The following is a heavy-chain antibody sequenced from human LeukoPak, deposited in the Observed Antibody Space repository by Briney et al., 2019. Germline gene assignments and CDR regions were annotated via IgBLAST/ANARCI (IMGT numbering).Heavy chain of an antibody. CDR2: ISDSGGRT. V-gene: IGHV3-23*01. D-gene: IGHD2-15*01. CDR3: AKHSTYCSGGSCQEDFDY. CDR1: GFTFSSYA. Sequence: GGSLRLYCAASGFTFSSYAMSWVRQAPGQGLEWVSAISDSGGRTYYAGSVKGRFTISRDNSKNTLYLQMESLRAEDTAVYYCAKHSTYCSGGSCQEDFDYRGQGTLVTVSS. J-gene: IGHJ4*02.